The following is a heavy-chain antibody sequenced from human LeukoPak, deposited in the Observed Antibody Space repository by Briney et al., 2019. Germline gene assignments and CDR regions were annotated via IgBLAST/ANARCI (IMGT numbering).Heavy chain of an antibody. Sequence: PGGSLRLSCAASGFTVSSNYMTWVRQAPGKGLEWVSYISSSSSTIYYADSVKGRFTISRDNAKNSLYLQMNSLRAEDTALYYCAKDMSVAGTFQFDYWGQGTLVTVSS. CDR2: ISSSSSTI. J-gene: IGHJ4*02. V-gene: IGHV3-48*04. D-gene: IGHD6-19*01. CDR1: GFTVSSNY. CDR3: AKDMSVAGTFQFDY.